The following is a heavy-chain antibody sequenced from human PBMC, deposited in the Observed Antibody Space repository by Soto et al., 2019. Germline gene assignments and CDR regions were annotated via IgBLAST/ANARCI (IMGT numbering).Heavy chain of an antibody. CDR1: YA. V-gene: IGHV3-23*01. D-gene: IGHD6-13*01. CDR2: IGGSGSST. CDR3: AKAQGSSSYTAIDY. Sequence: YAIRRILKTQGKGLEWVSIIGGSGSSTYYADSVKGRFTISRDNFKNTLYLQMNSLRVEDTALYYCAKAQGSSSYTAIDYWGQGTLGSGSS. J-gene: IGHJ4*02.